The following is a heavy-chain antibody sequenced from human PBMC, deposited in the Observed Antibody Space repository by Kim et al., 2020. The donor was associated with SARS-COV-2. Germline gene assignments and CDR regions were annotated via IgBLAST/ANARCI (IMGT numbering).Heavy chain of an antibody. Sequence: ANTVKGRFTNSRDNSKNTLYLQMTSLRAEDTAVYYCARSVDIVATWPDYWGQGTLVTVSS. CDR3: ARSVDIVATWPDY. D-gene: IGHD5-12*01. V-gene: IGHV3-30*01. J-gene: IGHJ4*02.